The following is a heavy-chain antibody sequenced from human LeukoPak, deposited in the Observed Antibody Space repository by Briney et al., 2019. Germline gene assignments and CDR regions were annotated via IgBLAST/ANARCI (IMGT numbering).Heavy chain of an antibody. CDR1: GGSISSGSYY. Sequence: PSETLSLTCTVSGGSISSGSYYWSWIRQPAGKGLEWIGRIYTSGSTNYNPSLKSRVTISVDTSKNQFSLKLSSVTAADTAVYYCARDLGYDYVWGTPPTVIWGQGTLVTVS. V-gene: IGHV4-61*02. D-gene: IGHD3-16*01. CDR3: ARDLGYDYVWGTPPTVI. CDR2: IYTSGST. J-gene: IGHJ4*02.